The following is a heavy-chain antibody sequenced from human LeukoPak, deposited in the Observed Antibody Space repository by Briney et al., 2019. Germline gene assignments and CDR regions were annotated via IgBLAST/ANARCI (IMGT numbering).Heavy chain of an antibody. CDR1: GYTFTSYG. Sequence: ASVKVSCKASGYTFTSYGISWVRQAPGQGLEWMGWISAYNGNTNYAQKLQGRVTMTRNTSISTAYMELSSLRSEDTAVYYCARAWDLYCGGDCYSGYWGQGTLVTVSS. D-gene: IGHD2-21*02. CDR2: ISAYNGNT. V-gene: IGHV1-18*01. CDR3: ARAWDLYCGGDCYSGY. J-gene: IGHJ4*02.